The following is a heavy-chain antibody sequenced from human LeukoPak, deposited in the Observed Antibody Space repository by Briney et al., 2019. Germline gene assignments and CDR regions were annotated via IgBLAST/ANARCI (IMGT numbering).Heavy chain of an antibody. D-gene: IGHD3-3*01. CDR3: ASKNWSGQDY. Sequence: SETLSLTCTVSGGSISSYYWSWIRQPPGKGLEWIGYIYTSGSTNYNPSLKSRVTISVDTSKNQFSLKLSSVTAADTAEYYCASKNWSGQDYWGQGTLVTVSS. V-gene: IGHV4-4*09. J-gene: IGHJ4*02. CDR1: GGSISSYY. CDR2: IYTSGST.